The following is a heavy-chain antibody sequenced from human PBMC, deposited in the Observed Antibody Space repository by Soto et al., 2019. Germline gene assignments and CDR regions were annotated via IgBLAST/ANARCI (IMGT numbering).Heavy chain of an antibody. CDR3: ARGGGLNYYYCIDV. Sequence: QVQLVQSGAEVKKPGASVKVSCKASGYTFTGYYMHWMRQAPGQGLEWMGWINPNSGETDYAQNFQGWVTMTRDMSISTAYMELSRLTTNDTAVYYCARGGGLNYYYCIDVWGTGPRVTVSS. J-gene: IGHJ6*03. CDR2: INPNSGET. V-gene: IGHV1-2*04. CDR1: GYTFTGYY.